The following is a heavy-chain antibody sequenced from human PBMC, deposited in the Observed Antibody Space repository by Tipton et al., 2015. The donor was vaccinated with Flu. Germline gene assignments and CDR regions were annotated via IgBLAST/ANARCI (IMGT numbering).Heavy chain of an antibody. V-gene: IGHV4-34*12. CDR2: VIHSGGT. CDR1: GGSFSAYY. Sequence: TLSLTCTISGGSFSAYYWSWIRQSPGKGLEWIGEVIHSGGTNYNPSLKGRVTISLDTSKNHFSPELSSVTAADTAVYYCAGTMLVTPDAFDVWGQGTMVTVSS. J-gene: IGHJ3*01. D-gene: IGHD4-23*01. CDR3: AGTMLVTPDAFDV.